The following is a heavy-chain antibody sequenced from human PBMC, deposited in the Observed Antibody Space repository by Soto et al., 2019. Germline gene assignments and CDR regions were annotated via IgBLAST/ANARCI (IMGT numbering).Heavy chain of an antibody. CDR2: ISGSGGST. V-gene: IGHV3-23*01. CDR3: AKEYSGSYLRAHDAFDI. CDR1: GFTFSSYA. Sequence: GGSLRLSCAASGFTFSSYAMSWVRQAPGKGPEWVSAISGSGGSTYYADSVKGRFTISRDNSKNTLYLQMNSLRAEDTAVYYCAKEYSGSYLRAHDAFDIWGRGTMVTVSS. D-gene: IGHD1-26*01. J-gene: IGHJ3*02.